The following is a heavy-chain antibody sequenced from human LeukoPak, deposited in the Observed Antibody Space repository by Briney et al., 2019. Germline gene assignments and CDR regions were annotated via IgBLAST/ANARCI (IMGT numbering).Heavy chain of an antibody. V-gene: IGHV1-69*05. D-gene: IGHD3-3*01. CDR2: IIPIFGTA. CDR3: ASPLLGWSGYFFY. Sequence: ASVKVSCKASGGTFSSYAISWVRRAPGQGLEWMGGIIPIFGTANYAQKFQGRVTITTDESTSTAYMELSSLRSEDTAVYYCASPLLGWSGYFFYWGQGTLVTVSS. J-gene: IGHJ4*02. CDR1: GGTFSSYA.